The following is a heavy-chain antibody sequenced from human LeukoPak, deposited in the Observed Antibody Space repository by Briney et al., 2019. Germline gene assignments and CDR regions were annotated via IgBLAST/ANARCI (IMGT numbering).Heavy chain of an antibody. CDR1: GGTFSSYA. V-gene: IGHV1-69*04. Sequence: ASVKVSCKASGGTFSSYAISWVRQAPGQGLEWMGRIIPILGIANYAQKFQGRVTITADKSTSTAYMELSSLRSEDTAVYYCARAVSAMDRDILTGYYYYYYGMDVWGQGTTVTVSS. J-gene: IGHJ6*02. D-gene: IGHD3-9*01. CDR2: IIPILGIA. CDR3: ARAVSAMDRDILTGYYYYYYGMDV.